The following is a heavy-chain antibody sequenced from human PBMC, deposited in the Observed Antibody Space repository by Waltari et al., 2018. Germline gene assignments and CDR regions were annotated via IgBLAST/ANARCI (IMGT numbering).Heavy chain of an antibody. CDR1: GFTFSSYS. CDR2: ISSSSSYI. Sequence: EVLLVESGGGLVKPGGPLRPSCAASGFTFSSYSMNWFSPAPGKGLEWVSTISSSSSYIYYADSVKGRFTISRDNAKNSLYLQMNSLRAEDTAVYYCAREVMATTNWFDPWGQGTLVTVSS. D-gene: IGHD2-21*01. CDR3: AREVMATTNWFDP. V-gene: IGHV3-21*01. J-gene: IGHJ5*02.